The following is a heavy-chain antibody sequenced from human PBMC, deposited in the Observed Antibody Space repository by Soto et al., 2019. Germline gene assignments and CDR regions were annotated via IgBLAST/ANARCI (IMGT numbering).Heavy chain of an antibody. CDR1: GDSVSSNSAA. Sequence: LSQTLSLTCAISGDSVSSNSAAWNWIRQSPSRGLEWLGRTYYRSKWYNDYAVSVKSRITINPDTSKNQFSLQLNSVTPEDTAVYCCARDLSGEAVRNPFSSGWQWDYFDYWGQGTLVTVSS. D-gene: IGHD6-19*01. V-gene: IGHV6-1*01. J-gene: IGHJ4*02. CDR2: TYYRSKWYN. CDR3: ARDLSGEAVRNPFSSGWQWDYFDY.